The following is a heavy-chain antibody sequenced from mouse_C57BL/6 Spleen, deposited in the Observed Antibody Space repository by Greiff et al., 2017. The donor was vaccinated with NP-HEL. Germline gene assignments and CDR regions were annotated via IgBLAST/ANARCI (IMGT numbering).Heavy chain of an antibody. CDR2: IYPRSGNT. V-gene: IGHV1-81*01. D-gene: IGHD2-1*01. J-gene: IGHJ4*01. CDR3: ARYGNYVDYAMDY. Sequence: VQLQQSGAELARPGASVKLSCKASGYTFTSYGISWVKQRTGQGLEWIGEIYPRSGNTYYNEKFKGKATLTADKSSSTAYMELRSLTSEDSAVYFCARYGNYVDYAMDYWGQGTSVTVSS. CDR1: GYTFTSYG.